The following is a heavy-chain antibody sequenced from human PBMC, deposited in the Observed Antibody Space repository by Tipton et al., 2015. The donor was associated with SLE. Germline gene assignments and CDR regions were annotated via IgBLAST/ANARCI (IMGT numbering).Heavy chain of an antibody. J-gene: IGHJ5*02. V-gene: IGHV4-31*03. D-gene: IGHD2-2*01. Sequence: TLSLTCSVSGDTIGRGGYYWGWVRQHPGKGLEWIGFIDHSGTAYYYSSLRSRVSISVDTSKNQFSLKLYSVTDADTAFYYCARELVVPAANWFDPWGQGTLVTVSS. CDR1: GDTIGRGGYY. CDR2: IDHSGTA. CDR3: ARELVVPAANWFDP.